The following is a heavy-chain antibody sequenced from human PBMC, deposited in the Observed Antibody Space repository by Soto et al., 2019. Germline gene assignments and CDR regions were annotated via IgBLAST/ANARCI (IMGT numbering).Heavy chain of an antibody. CDR3: ARHILRGVVPSEFGY. V-gene: IGHV4-39*01. CDR2: IYYSGST. J-gene: IGHJ4*02. CDR1: GGSISSSSFY. Sequence: QLQLQESGPGLVKPSETLSLTCTVSGGSISSSSFYWGWIRQPPGKGLEWIGSIYYSGSTYYNPSLKSRVTISLDTSKHQFYLKLRSVTAANTAVYYCARHILRGVVPSEFGYWGQGTLVTVSS. D-gene: IGHD2-2*01.